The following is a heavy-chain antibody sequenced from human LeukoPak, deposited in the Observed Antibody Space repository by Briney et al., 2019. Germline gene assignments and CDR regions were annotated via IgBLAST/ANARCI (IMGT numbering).Heavy chain of an antibody. J-gene: IGHJ6*02. Sequence: PGGSLRLSCAASGFTFSSYSMNWVRQAPGKGLEWVSSISSSSSYIYYADSVKGRFTISRDNAENSLYLQMNSLRAEDTAVYYCARGVDTAMVTYYYYYYGMDVWGQGTTVTVSS. CDR1: GFTFSSYS. V-gene: IGHV3-21*01. CDR3: ARGVDTAMVTYYYYYYGMDV. CDR2: ISSSSSYI. D-gene: IGHD5-18*01.